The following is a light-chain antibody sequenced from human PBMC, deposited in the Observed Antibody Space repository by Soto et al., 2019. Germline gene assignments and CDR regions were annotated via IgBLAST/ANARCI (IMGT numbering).Light chain of an antibody. V-gene: IGLV2-14*01. CDR3: RSYASSSTVLV. Sequence: QSALTQPASVSGSPGQSVTISCTGTSSDVGGYNDVSWYQQHPGKAPKLLIYDVSNRPSGVSNRFSGSKSGNTASLTISGLQAEDEADYYCRSYASSSTVLVFGGGTKLTVL. J-gene: IGLJ2*01. CDR2: DVS. CDR1: SSDVGGYND.